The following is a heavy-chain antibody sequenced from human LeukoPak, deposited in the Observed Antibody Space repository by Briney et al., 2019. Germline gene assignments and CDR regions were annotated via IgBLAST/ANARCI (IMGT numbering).Heavy chain of an antibody. D-gene: IGHD3-10*01. J-gene: IGHJ4*02. V-gene: IGHV1-18*01. CDR2: ISAYNGNT. CDR1: GYTFTSYG. Sequence: ASVNVSCKASGYTFTSYGISWVRQAPGQGLEWMGWISAYNGNTNYAQKFQGRVTMTRDTSISTAYMELSRLRSDDTAVYYCARVFGRLLWFGELYYFDYWGQGTLVTVSS. CDR3: ARVFGRLLWFGELYYFDY.